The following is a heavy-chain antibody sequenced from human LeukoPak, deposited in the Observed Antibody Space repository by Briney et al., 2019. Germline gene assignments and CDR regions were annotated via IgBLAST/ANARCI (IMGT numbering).Heavy chain of an antibody. Sequence: SETLSLTCTVSGGSIHSYWSWIRQPAGKGLEWIGRISGSGTITYNPALQSRLTISIDTSKYQFSLKLMSVTAADTAVYYCARDSGTTGEVKFDPWGQGTLVTVSS. CDR2: ISGSGTI. V-gene: IGHV4-4*07. CDR3: ARDSGTTGEVKFDP. J-gene: IGHJ5*02. CDR1: GGSIHSY. D-gene: IGHD3-10*01.